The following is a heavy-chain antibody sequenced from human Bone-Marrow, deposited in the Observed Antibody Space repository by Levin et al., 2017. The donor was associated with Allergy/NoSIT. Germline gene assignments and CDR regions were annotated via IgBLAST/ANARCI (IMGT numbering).Heavy chain of an antibody. Sequence: SGPTLVKPTQTLTLTCTFSGFSLSTSGMRVSWIRQPPGKALEWLARVDWDDEKLYSTSLKTRLTISKDTSRNQVVLTMTNMDPVDTGTYYCARIDGSQKRAMDVWGQGTTVTVSS. CDR2: VDWDDEK. D-gene: IGHD3-10*01. V-gene: IGHV2-70*04. CDR3: ARIDGSQKRAMDV. CDR1: GFSLSTSGMR. J-gene: IGHJ6*02.